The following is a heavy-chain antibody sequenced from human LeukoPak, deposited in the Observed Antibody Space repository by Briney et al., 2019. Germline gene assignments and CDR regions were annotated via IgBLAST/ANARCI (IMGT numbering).Heavy chain of an antibody. CDR2: IYYSGST. D-gene: IGHD1-26*01. CDR1: GGSISSYY. Sequence: KPSETLSLTCTVSGGSISSYYWSWIRQPPGKGLEWIGYIYYSGSTNYNPSLKSRVTISVDTSKNQFSLKLSSVTAADTAVYYCARDKFPLVGATGDDAFDIWGQGTMVAVSS. J-gene: IGHJ3*02. V-gene: IGHV4-59*12. CDR3: ARDKFPLVGATGDDAFDI.